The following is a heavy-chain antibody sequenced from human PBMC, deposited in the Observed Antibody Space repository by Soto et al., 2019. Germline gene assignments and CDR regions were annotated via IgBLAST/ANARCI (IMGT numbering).Heavy chain of an antibody. CDR1: GGSISSGAYY. CDR2: IYHSGNT. V-gene: IGHV4-30-4*01. CDR3: ARERPDGARLDP. J-gene: IGHJ5*02. D-gene: IGHD6-6*01. Sequence: QVQLQESGPGLVKPSQTLSLTCTVSGGSISSGAYYWSWIRQPPGKGLEWIGYIYHSGNTYYNPSLKSRVTISVDTSKNQCSLKLSSVTAADTAVYYCARERPDGARLDPWGQGTLVTVSS.